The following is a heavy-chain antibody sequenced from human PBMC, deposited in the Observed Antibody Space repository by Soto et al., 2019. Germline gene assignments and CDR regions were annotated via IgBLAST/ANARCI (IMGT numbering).Heavy chain of an antibody. CDR3: ASKGYRI. D-gene: IGHD3-16*02. Sequence: SETLSLTCIVSGGYISGSDYYWGWIRQSPGKGLEWIGSIYHTGETYYKSSLKSRISISVDTSKNQFYLQLRSLTAADTAVYYCASKGYRIWGQGTQVTVSS. CDR1: GGYISGSDYY. J-gene: IGHJ1*01. CDR2: IYHTGET. V-gene: IGHV4-39*01.